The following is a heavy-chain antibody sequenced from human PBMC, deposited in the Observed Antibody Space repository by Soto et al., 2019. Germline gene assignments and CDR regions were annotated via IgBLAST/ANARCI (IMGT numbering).Heavy chain of an antibody. Sequence: ASVKVSCKASGYTFTNYGVHWVRQAPGQRLEWMGWINPGSGYTKYSQKVQGRVTITRDTSASTAYMELSSLRSEDTAVYYCSSRVAGLTFFYYYGQDDWGQGTTVTVSS. D-gene: IGHD3-3*02. CDR1: GYTFTNYG. V-gene: IGHV1-3*01. J-gene: IGHJ6*01. CDR3: SSRVAGLTFFYYYGQDD. CDR2: INPGSGYT.